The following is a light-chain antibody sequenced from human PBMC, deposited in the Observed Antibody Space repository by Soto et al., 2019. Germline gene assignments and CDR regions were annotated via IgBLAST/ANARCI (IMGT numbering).Light chain of an antibody. V-gene: IGLV2-11*01. CDR1: STDVGASNN. J-gene: IGLJ1*01. CDR2: DVS. Sequence: QSALTQPRSVSGSHGQSVTISCTGTSTDVGASNNVSWYQQLPGRAPKLMIYDVSERPSGVPDRFSGSKSGNTASLTISGLQADDEYDYYCCSYAVTFYVFGTGTKLTVL. CDR3: CSYAVTFYV.